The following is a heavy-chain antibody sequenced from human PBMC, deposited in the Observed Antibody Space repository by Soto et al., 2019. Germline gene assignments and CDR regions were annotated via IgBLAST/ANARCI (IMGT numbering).Heavy chain of an antibody. CDR2: FDPEDQET. V-gene: IGHV1-24*01. CDR3: AAERLGFCDTDNCFRHYLDS. J-gene: IGHJ4*02. CDR1: GDTLSELS. D-gene: IGHD2-15*01. Sequence: QVQLIQSGAEVKKPGASVKVSCRVSGDTLSELSIHWVRQASGKGLDWMGSFDPEDQETVYAQKFQGRVTLTEDTSTDTAYMEVTSLRSEDTATYYCAAERLGFCDTDNCFRHYLDSWGQGTPVIISS.